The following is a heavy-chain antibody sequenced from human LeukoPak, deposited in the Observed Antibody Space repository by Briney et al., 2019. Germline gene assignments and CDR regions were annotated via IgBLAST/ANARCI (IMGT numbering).Heavy chain of an antibody. CDR1: GGSISSSSYY. CDR2: IYYSGST. V-gene: IGHV4-39*01. CDR3: ATLMTTVTTSGYYFDY. Sequence: PSETLSLTCTVSGGSISSSSYYWGWIRQPPGKGLEWIGSIYYSGSTYYNPSLKSRVTISVDTSKNQFSLKLSSVTAADTAVYYCATLMTTVTTSGYYFDYWGQGTLVTVSS. J-gene: IGHJ4*02. D-gene: IGHD4-17*01.